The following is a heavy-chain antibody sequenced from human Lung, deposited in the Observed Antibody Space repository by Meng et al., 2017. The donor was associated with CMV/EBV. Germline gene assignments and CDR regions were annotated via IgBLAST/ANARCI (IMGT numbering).Heavy chain of an antibody. CDR1: GGSISSSNW. D-gene: IGHD6-19*01. V-gene: IGHV4-4*02. CDR3: ASFPPPGKQWLVTDY. J-gene: IGHJ4*02. Sequence: QGQLQEAGPGLVKPSGPPSLTCAVSGGSISSSNWWSWVRQPPGKGLEWIGEIYHSGSTNYNPSLKSRVTISVDKSKNQFSLKLSSVTAADTAVYYCASFPPPGKQWLVTDYWGQGTLVTVSS. CDR2: IYHSGST.